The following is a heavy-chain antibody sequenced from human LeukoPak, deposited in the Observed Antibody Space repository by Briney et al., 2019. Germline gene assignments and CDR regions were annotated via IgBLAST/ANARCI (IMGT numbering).Heavy chain of an antibody. V-gene: IGHV3-30*04. D-gene: IGHD4-17*01. CDR3: ARDFYGDYGPDY. J-gene: IGHJ4*02. Sequence: GGSLRLSCAASGFAFNEYNMHWVRQAPGKGLEWVTFIFYDGSSKKEADSVKGRFSISRDNSKNTVYLQMNSLRPEDTAVYYCARDFYGDYGPDYWGQGTLVTVSS. CDR1: GFAFNEYN. CDR2: IFYDGSSK.